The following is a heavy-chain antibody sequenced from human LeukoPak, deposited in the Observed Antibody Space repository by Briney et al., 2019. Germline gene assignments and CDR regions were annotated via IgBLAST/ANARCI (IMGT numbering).Heavy chain of an antibody. V-gene: IGHV4-59*01. D-gene: IGHD3-22*01. Sequence: SETLSLTCTVSGGPISSYYWSWIRQPPGKGLEWIGYIYYSGSTNYNPSLKSRVTISVDTSKNQFSLKLSSVTAADTAVYYCASAYYYDSSGYDHWGQGTLVTVSS. CDR2: IYYSGST. J-gene: IGHJ4*02. CDR3: ASAYYYDSSGYDH. CDR1: GGPISSYY.